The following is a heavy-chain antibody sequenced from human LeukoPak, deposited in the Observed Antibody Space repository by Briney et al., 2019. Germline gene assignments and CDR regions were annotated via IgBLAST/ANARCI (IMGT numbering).Heavy chain of an antibody. D-gene: IGHD6-6*01. CDR2: IIRGGGST. CDR1: GVTSINYA. V-gene: IGHV3-23*01. CDR3: AKDKGSSNYFDY. J-gene: IGHJ4*02. Sequence: GGSLRVSCAASGVTSINYAMFWVREAPGGGLGRVSRIIRGGGSTYYGDSVKGRFTISRDNSKNTLYLQMNSLRAEDTAVYYCAKDKGSSNYFDYWGQGTLVTVSS.